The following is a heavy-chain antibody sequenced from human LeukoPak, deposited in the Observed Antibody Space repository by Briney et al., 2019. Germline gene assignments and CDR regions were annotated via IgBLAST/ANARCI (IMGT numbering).Heavy chain of an antibody. D-gene: IGHD1-26*01. Sequence: GGSLRLSCAASGFTFSSYGMHWVRQAPGKGLEWVAVISYDGSNKYYADSVKGRFTISRDSSKNTLYLQMNSLRAEDTAVYYCAKVFRSGSYLSDWGQGTLVTVSS. CDR2: ISYDGSNK. J-gene: IGHJ4*02. CDR1: GFTFSSYG. CDR3: AKVFRSGSYLSD. V-gene: IGHV3-30*18.